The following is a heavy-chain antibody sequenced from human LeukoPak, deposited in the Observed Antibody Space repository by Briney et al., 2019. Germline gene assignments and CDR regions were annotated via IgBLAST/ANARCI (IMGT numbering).Heavy chain of an antibody. CDR2: INPSGGST. CDR3: ARAGHYCSGGSCYSEWFDP. Sequence: RASVKVSCKASGYTFTSYYMHWVRQAPGQGLEWMGIINPSGGSTSYAQKFQGRVTMTRDMSTSTVYMELSSLRSEDTAVYYCARAGHYCSGGSCYSEWFDPWGQGTLVTVSS. J-gene: IGHJ5*02. CDR1: GYTFTSYY. V-gene: IGHV1-46*01. D-gene: IGHD2-15*01.